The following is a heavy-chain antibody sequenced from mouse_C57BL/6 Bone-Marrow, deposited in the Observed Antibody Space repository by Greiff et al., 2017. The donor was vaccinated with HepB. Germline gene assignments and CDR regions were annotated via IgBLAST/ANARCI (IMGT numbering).Heavy chain of an antibody. CDR1: GYTFTDYE. CDR2: IDPETGGT. Sequence: VQLQQSGAELVRPGASVTLSCKASGYTFTDYEMHWVKQTPVHGLEWIGAIDPETGGTAYNQKFKGKAILTADKSSSTAYMELRSLTSEDSAVYYCTTNWDDWYFDVWGTGTTVTVSS. J-gene: IGHJ1*03. V-gene: IGHV1-15*01. D-gene: IGHD4-1*02. CDR3: TTNWDDWYFDV.